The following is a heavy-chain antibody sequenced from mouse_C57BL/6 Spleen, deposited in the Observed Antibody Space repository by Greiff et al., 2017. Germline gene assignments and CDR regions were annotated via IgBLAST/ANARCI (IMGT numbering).Heavy chain of an antibody. Sequence: QVQLKQSGPELVKPGASVKISCKASGYAFSSSWMNWVKQRPGKGLEWIGRIYPGDGDTNYNGKFKGKATLTADKSSSTAYMQLSSLTSEDSAVYCCAVYYGSSYAWYFDVWGTGTTVTVSS. CDR2: IYPGDGDT. CDR3: AVYYGSSYAWYFDV. CDR1: GYAFSSSW. V-gene: IGHV1-82*01. J-gene: IGHJ1*03. D-gene: IGHD1-1*01.